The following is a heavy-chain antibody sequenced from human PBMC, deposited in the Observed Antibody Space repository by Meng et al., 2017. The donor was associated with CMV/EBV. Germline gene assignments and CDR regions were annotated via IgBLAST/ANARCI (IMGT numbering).Heavy chain of an antibody. CDR2: ISSSSSYI. V-gene: IGHV3-21*01. J-gene: IGHJ3*02. Sequence: GESLKISCAASGFTFSSYSMNWVRQAPGKGLEWVSSISSSSSYIYYADSVKGRFTISRDNAKNSLYQQMNSLRAEDTAVYYCARDVTYCSSTSCQYDAFDIWGQGTMVTVSS. D-gene: IGHD2-2*01. CDR3: ARDVTYCSSTSCQYDAFDI. CDR1: GFTFSSYS.